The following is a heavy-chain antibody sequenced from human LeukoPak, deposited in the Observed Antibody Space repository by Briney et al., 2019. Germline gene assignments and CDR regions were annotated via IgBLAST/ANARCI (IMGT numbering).Heavy chain of an antibody. V-gene: IGHV3-74*01. D-gene: IGHD6-19*01. CDR1: GFTFSSYW. CDR3: ARWSSIKVAATENY. CDR2: INTDGSST. J-gene: IGHJ4*02. Sequence: PGGSLRLSCAASGFTFSSYWMHWVRQAPGKGLVWVSRINTDGSSTSYADSVKGRFTISRDNAKNSLYLQMNSLRAEDTALYHCARWSSIKVAATENYWGQGTLVTVSS.